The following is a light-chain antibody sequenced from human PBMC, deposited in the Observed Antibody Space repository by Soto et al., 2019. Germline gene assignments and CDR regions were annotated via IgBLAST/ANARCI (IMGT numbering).Light chain of an antibody. Sequence: EIVMTQSPATLSVSPGERATLSCRASQSVSSNLAWYQQKPGQAPRLLIYGASTRATGIPARFSGSGSGTEFTITISSLQSEDFAVYYGQQYNNWPRTFGQGTKVDIK. J-gene: IGKJ1*01. CDR2: GAS. CDR1: QSVSSN. V-gene: IGKV3-15*01. CDR3: QQYNNWPRT.